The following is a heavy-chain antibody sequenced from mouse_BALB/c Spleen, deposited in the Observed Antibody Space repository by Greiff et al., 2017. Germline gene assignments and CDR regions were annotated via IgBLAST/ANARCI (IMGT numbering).Heavy chain of an antibody. CDR3: ARSDGNHDWFAY. CDR2: INPYNGDT. D-gene: IGHD2-1*01. J-gene: IGHJ3*01. CDR1: GYSFTGYF. Sequence: VQLKESGPELVKPGASVKISCKASGYSFTGYFMNWVMQSHGKSLEWIGRINPYNGDTFYNQKFKGKATLTVDKSSSTAHMELRSLASEDSAVYYCARSDGNHDWFAYWGQGTLVTVSA. V-gene: IGHV1-20*02.